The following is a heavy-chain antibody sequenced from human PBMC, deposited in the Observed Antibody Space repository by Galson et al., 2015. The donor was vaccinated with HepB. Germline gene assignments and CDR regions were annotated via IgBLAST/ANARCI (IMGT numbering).Heavy chain of an antibody. Sequence: LSLTCAVYGGSFSGYYWSWIRQPPGKGLEWIGEINHSGSTNYNPSLKSRVSILVDTSKNHFSLMLTSVTAADTAVYYCARVPSHTSSWYRYYWFDPWGQGTRVTVSS. D-gene: IGHD6-13*01. CDR3: ARVPSHTSSWYRYYWFDP. CDR1: GGSFSGYY. CDR2: INHSGST. J-gene: IGHJ5*02. V-gene: IGHV4-34*01.